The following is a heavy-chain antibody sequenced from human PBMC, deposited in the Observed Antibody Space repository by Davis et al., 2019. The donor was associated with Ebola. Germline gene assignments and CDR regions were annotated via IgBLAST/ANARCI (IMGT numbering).Heavy chain of an antibody. CDR3: TAGLGLTDNDY. V-gene: IGHV3-15*01. Sequence: GESLKISCAASEFTFGTYVMHWVRQAPGKGLEWVARIKCKTDGGTTDYAAPVKGRFTISRDDSKSTVFLQMNSLETEDTAVYYCTAGLGLTDNDYWGQGTLVTVSS. J-gene: IGHJ4*02. D-gene: IGHD2-21*02. CDR1: EFTFGTYV. CDR2: IKCKTDGGTT.